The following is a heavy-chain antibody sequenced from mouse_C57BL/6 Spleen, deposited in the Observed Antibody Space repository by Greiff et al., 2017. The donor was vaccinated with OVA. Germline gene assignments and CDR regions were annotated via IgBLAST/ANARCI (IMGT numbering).Heavy chain of an antibody. CDR2: IHPSDSDT. J-gene: IGHJ3*01. Sequence: QVQLQQPGAELVKPGASVKVSCKASGYTFTSYWMHWVKQRPGQGLEWIGRIHPSDSDTNYNPKITGKATLTDNKSSSTAYMQLSSLASEDSAVYDCAMDYDYGAWFAYWGQGTLVTVSA. CDR3: AMDYDYGAWFAY. D-gene: IGHD2-4*01. V-gene: IGHV1-74*01. CDR1: GYTFTSYW.